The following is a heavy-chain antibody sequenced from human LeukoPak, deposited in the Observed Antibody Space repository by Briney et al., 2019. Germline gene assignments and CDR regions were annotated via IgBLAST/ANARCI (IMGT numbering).Heavy chain of an antibody. CDR2: MNPNSGNT. D-gene: IGHD5/OR15-5a*01. CDR1: GYTFTSYD. J-gene: IGHJ4*02. CDR3: ARGVGIVSTISKKHFDD. Sequence: ASVKVSCKASGYTFTSYDINWVRQATGQGLEWMGWMNPNSGNTGYAQKFQGRVIMTRNTSINTAYMELSSLRSEDTAIYYCARGVGIVSTISKKHFDDWGQGTLVTVSS. V-gene: IGHV1-8*01.